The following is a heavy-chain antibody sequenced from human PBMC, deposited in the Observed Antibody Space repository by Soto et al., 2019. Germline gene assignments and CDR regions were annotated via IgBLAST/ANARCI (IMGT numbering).Heavy chain of an antibody. V-gene: IGHV4-38-2*02. D-gene: IGHD3-22*01. CDR2: IFHSGSS. CDR1: GYSISSGYS. Sequence: PSVPLSLTRGVSGYSISSGYSWGWNRQPPGKGLEWIGSIFHSGSSYYYPSLKSRVTISVDTSQNHFSLKLSSVTAADTAIFYCAREDSGYYYYFVFWGHGTLVTVSS. CDR3: AREDSGYYYYFVF. J-gene: IGHJ4*01.